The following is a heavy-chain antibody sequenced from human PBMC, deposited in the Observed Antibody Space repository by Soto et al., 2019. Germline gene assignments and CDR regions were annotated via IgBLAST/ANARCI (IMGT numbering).Heavy chain of an antibody. Sequence: QVQLRESGPGLVKPSQTLSLTCTVSGGSINSGGYYWNWIRQHPGKGLEWIGYMYYSGSTYYNPSYSIRVIIKADTPENHFSLKLSSVTAADTAVYSCARGYRQSGYSSSWVFDYWDQGTLVNVST. CDR1: GGSINSGGYY. D-gene: IGHD6-13*01. J-gene: IGHJ4*02. CDR2: MYYSGST. V-gene: IGHV4-31*03. CDR3: ARGYRQSGYSSSWVFDY.